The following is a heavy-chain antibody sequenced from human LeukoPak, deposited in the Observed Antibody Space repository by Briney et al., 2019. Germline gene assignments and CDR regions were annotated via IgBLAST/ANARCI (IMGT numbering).Heavy chain of an antibody. CDR2: IYHSGSA. J-gene: IGHJ4*02. CDR3: ARYSGSYLLY. CDR1: GYSISSGYY. Sequence: SETLSLTCAVSGYSISSGYYWGWIRQPPGKGLEWIGNIYHSGSAYYNPSLQSRVTISVDTSTNQFSLKLSSVTAADTAVYYCARYSGSYLLYWGKGTLVTVSS. V-gene: IGHV4-38-2*01. D-gene: IGHD1-26*01.